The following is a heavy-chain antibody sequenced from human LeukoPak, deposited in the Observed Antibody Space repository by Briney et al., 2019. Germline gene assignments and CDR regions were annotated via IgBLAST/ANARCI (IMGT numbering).Heavy chain of an antibody. CDR1: GGSFSGYY. J-gene: IGHJ3*02. CDR2: INHSGST. Sequence: SETLSLTCAVYGGSFSGYYWSWIRQPPGKGLEWIGEINHSGSTNYNPSLKSRVTISVDTSKNQFSLKLSSVTAADTAVYYRARDPGGAAPSVSTSHFDIWGQGTMVTVSS. V-gene: IGHV4-34*01. D-gene: IGHD2/OR15-2a*01. CDR3: ARDPGGAAPSVSTSHFDI.